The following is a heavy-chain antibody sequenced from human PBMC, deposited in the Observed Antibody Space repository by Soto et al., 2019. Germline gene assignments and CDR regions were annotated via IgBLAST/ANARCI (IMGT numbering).Heavy chain of an antibody. D-gene: IGHD6-19*01. V-gene: IGHV1-18*01. Sequence: ASVKVSCKTSGYPFTRNRLSLVRRAPVQGLEWMGWISPHNGNAKYAQKFQDRVTMTADTAASTVYMELRSLRSDDSAVVYCERDRRGWYDVWAQGTPVTVYS. CDR1: GYPFTRNR. CDR3: ERDRRGWYDV. CDR2: ISPHNGNA. J-gene: IGHJ4*02.